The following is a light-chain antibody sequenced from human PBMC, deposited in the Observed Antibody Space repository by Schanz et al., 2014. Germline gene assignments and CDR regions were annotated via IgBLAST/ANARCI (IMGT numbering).Light chain of an antibody. Sequence: QSVLTQPPSASGSPGQSVTISCTGTSSDVGGYKYVSWYQQHPGKAPKLMIYEVSRRPSGVPDRFSGSKSGNTASLTISGLQAEDEADYYCCSYAGSYTLWVFGGGTKLTVL. J-gene: IGLJ3*02. CDR1: SSDVGGYKY. V-gene: IGLV2-8*01. CDR3: CSYAGSYTLWV. CDR2: EVS.